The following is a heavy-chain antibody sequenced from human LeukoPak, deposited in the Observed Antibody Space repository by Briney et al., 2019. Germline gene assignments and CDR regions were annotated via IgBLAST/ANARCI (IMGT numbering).Heavy chain of an antibody. J-gene: IGHJ4*02. Sequence: SGRSLRLSCAASGFTFSSYGMHWVRQAPGKGLEWVAVIWYDGSNKYYADSVKGRFTISRDNSKNTLYLQMNSLRAEDTAVYYCARDRGSGWYGYFDYWGQGTLVTVSS. CDR2: IWYDGSNK. CDR1: GFTFSSYG. CDR3: ARDRGSGWYGYFDY. V-gene: IGHV3-33*01. D-gene: IGHD6-19*01.